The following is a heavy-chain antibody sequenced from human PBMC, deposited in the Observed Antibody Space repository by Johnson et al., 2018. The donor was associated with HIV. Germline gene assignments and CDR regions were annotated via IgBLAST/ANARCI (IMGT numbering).Heavy chain of an antibody. CDR3: ARGGKDHAFDI. J-gene: IGHJ3*02. CDR2: IGTAGDT. D-gene: IGHD3-16*01. V-gene: IGHV3-33*08. CDR1: GFTFSRYA. Sequence: QMQLVESGGGVVQPGRSLRLSCAASGFTFSRYAMHWVRQAPGKGLEWVSAIGTAGDTYYPGSVKGRFTISRDNSKNTLYLQMNSLRAEDTAVDYCARGGKDHAFDIWGQGTMVT.